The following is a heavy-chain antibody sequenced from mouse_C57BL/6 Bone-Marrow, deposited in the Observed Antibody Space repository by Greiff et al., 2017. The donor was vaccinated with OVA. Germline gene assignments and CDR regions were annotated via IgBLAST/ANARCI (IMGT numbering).Heavy chain of an antibody. CDR1: GFTFTDYY. Sequence: EVKLMESGGGLVQPGGSLSLSCAASGFTFTDYYMSWVRQPPGKALEWLGFIRNKANGYTTEYSASVKGRFTISRDNSQSILYLQMNALRAEDSATYYCARYMGSTYVPYFDYWGKAPLSQSPQ. D-gene: IGHD5-1*01. CDR2: IRNKANGYTT. J-gene: IGHJ2*01. CDR3: ARYMGSTYVPYFDY. V-gene: IGHV7-3*01.